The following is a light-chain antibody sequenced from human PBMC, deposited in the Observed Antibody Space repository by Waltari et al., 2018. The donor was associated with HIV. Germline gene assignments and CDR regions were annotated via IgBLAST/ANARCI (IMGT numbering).Light chain of an antibody. J-gene: IGLJ1*01. Sequence: QSVLTQPPSASGTPGQWVTISCSGSSSNIGRNYVYWHQQLPGTAPKLLIYRNNQRPSGVPDRFSGSKSGTSASLAINGLRSEDEADYYCAAWNDSLSGYVFGTGTKVTV. V-gene: IGLV1-47*01. CDR1: SSNIGRNY. CDR2: RNN. CDR3: AAWNDSLSGYV.